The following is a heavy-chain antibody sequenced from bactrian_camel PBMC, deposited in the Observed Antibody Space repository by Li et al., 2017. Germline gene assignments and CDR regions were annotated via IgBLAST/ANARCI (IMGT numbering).Heavy chain of an antibody. J-gene: IGHJ4*01. CDR1: GYTFNTY. CDR2: IYPTRGIK. D-gene: IGHD5*01. Sequence: VQLVESGGGSALAGGSVRLSCAASGYTFNTYSWFRQAPGKERESVASIYPTRGIKAYDDSVKGRFTISQDNAKSTVYLQMNSLKPEDTATYYCAADPPSFGICDNRIDRFVHHGQGTQVTVS. V-gene: IGHV3-2*01.